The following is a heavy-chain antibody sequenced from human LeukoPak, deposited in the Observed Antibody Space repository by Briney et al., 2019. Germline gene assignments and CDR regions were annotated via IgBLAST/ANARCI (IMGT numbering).Heavy chain of an antibody. CDR2: INHNSGGT. Sequence: ASVKLSCKASGYTFTGYYMHWVREAPGQGLEWVVWINHNSGGTNYAQKFQGRVTMTRDTSISTAYMELSRLRSDDTAVYYCARDSCSGGSCKERDAFDIWGQGTMVTVSS. CDR1: GYTFTGYY. V-gene: IGHV1-2*02. D-gene: IGHD2-15*01. CDR3: ARDSCSGGSCKERDAFDI. J-gene: IGHJ3*02.